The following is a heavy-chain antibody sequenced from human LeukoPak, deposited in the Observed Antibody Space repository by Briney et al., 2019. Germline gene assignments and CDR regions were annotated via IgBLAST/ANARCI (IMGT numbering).Heavy chain of an antibody. CDR2: ISAYNGNT. CDR3: AREGSPFYYYYMDV. D-gene: IGHD2-15*01. J-gene: IGHJ6*03. V-gene: IGHV1-18*01. CDR1: GYSFTSYY. Sequence: GASVKISCKAYGYSFTSYYMHWARQAPGQGLEWMGWISAYNGNTNYAQKLQGRVTMTTDTSTSIAYMELRSLRSDDTAVYYCAREGSPFYYYYMDVWGKGTTVTVSS.